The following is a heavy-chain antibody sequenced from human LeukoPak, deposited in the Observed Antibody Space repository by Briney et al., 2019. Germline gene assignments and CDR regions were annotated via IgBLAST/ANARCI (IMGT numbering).Heavy chain of an antibody. J-gene: IGHJ4*02. V-gene: IGHV3-74*01. CDR2: IKSDGSST. Sequence: GGSLRLSCAASGFTFSSYWMHWVRQAPGKGLLWVSRIKSDGSSTNYADSVKGRFTISRDNAKNTLYLQMNSLRAEDTAVYYCARVGMISYSFDYWGQGTLVTVSS. D-gene: IGHD2-21*01. CDR3: ARVGMISYSFDY. CDR1: GFTFSSYW.